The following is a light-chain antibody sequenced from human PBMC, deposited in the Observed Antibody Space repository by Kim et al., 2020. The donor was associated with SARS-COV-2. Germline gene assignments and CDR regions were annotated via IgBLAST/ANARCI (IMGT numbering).Light chain of an antibody. Sequence: YASVGDRVTITCRSSQSISNYLNWYQQRPGKAPKLLIYTASSLQSGVPSRFSGSGSGTDFTLTISSLQPEDFASYYCQQSFSTPASFGQGTKLEI. V-gene: IGKV1-39*01. J-gene: IGKJ2*03. CDR2: TAS. CDR1: QSISNY. CDR3: QQSFSTPAS.